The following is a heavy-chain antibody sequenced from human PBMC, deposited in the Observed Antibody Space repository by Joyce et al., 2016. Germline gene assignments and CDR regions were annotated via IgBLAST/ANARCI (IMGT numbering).Heavy chain of an antibody. J-gene: IGHJ4*02. CDR1: GGSISSGGYY. V-gene: IGHV4-31*03. D-gene: IGHD3-9*01. CDR3: ARVDAARGIATAQPLY. Sequence: QVQLQESGPGLVKPSQTLSLTCTVSGGSISSGGYYWNWIRQYPGKGLEWIGYIHYSGSAYYNPSLKSRITISVDTSKNQCSLKLSSVTAADTAVYYCARVDAARGIATAQPLYWGQGTLVTVSS. CDR2: IHYSGSA.